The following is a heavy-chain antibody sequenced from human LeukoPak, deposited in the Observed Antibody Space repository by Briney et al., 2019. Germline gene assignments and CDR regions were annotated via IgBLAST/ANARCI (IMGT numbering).Heavy chain of an antibody. D-gene: IGHD6-13*01. Sequence: GRSLRLSCEATGFTFSHYAMHWVRQSPGKGLEWVALISYDGSNIQYADSVKGRFTISRDNSKNTLYLQMNTLRTEDTALYYCARDRAAAPWGYFDYWGQGTLVTVSS. CDR2: ISYDGSNI. CDR3: ARDRAAAPWGYFDY. V-gene: IGHV3-30-3*01. CDR1: GFTFSHYA. J-gene: IGHJ4*02.